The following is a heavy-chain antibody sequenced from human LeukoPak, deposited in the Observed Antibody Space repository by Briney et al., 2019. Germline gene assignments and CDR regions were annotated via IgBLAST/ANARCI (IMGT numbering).Heavy chain of an antibody. Sequence: PSETLSLTCTVPGGSISSGGHFWSWIRQPPGKGLEWIGSMSYSGSTSTYYNPSLKSRVTISVDTSRNQFSLKLSSVTAADTAVYYCARDMASSDNWFDPWGQGTLVTVSS. CDR3: ARDMASSDNWFDP. V-gene: IGHV4-39*07. CDR2: MSYSGSTST. J-gene: IGHJ5*02. D-gene: IGHD3-10*01. CDR1: GGSISSGGHF.